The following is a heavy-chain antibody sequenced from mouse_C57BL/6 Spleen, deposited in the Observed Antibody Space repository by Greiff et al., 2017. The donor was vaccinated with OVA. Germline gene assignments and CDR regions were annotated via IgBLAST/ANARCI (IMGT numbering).Heavy chain of an antibody. V-gene: IGHV2-2*01. Sequence: QVQLKESGPGLVQPSQSLSITCTVSGFSLTSYGVHWVRQSPGKGLEWLGVIWSGGSTDYNAAFISRLSISKDNSKCQVFFKMTSLQADDTAIYYCARNGNYGNYLRYFDYWGQGTTLTVSS. CDR1: GFSLTSYG. D-gene: IGHD2-1*01. CDR2: IWSGGST. CDR3: ARNGNYGNYLRYFDY. J-gene: IGHJ2*01.